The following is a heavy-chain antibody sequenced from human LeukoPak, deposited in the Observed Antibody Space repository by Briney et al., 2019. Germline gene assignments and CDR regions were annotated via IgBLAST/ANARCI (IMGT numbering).Heavy chain of an antibody. J-gene: IGHJ4*02. CDR1: GGSIRSFY. Sequence: SETLSLTCTASGGSIRSFYWSWIRQAPGRGLEWIGFISYSGYTSYSPSLKSRVAISVDTSRSQFSLRLSSMTAADTAIYYCARGRNDNGGMFFDSWAQGTLVTVSS. CDR3: ARGRNDNGGMFFDS. D-gene: IGHD4-23*01. V-gene: IGHV4-59*01. CDR2: ISYSGYT.